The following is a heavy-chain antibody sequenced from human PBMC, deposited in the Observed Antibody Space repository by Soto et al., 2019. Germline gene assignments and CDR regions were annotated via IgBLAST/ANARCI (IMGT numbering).Heavy chain of an antibody. CDR2: INNGGGT. D-gene: IGHD6-19*01. CDR1: QYTFSNYC. V-gene: IGHV1-2*02. J-gene: IGHJ4*02. CDR3: ATSSDWSPLLDY. Sequence: ASVKVSCKASQYTFSNYCLHWVRQAPGQRPEWMGWINNGGGTIYAQDFQGRLSMTRDTSITTAYMELSRLSSDDTAFYYCATSSDWSPLLDYWGQGTLVTVS.